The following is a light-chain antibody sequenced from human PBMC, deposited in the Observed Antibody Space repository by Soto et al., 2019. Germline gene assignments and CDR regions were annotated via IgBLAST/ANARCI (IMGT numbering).Light chain of an antibody. CDR3: CSYTSSNTLV. Sequence: QSALTQPASVSGSPGQSSTISCTGASSDIGSYDLVSWYQQNPGKTPRLIIYEVNKRPWGVSNRFSGSKSGNTASLTISGLQAEDEADYYCCSYTSSNTLVFGGGTKVTVL. CDR2: EVN. J-gene: IGLJ2*01. CDR1: SSDIGSYDL. V-gene: IGLV2-23*02.